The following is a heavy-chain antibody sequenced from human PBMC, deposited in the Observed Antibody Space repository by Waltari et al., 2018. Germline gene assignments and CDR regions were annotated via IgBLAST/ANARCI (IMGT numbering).Heavy chain of an antibody. D-gene: IGHD3-3*01. V-gene: IGHV2-5*01. J-gene: IGHJ4*02. CDR2: IYWNDDK. CDR1: GFSLSTSGVG. CDR3: AHFRYDFWSGYYTGHFDY. Sequence: QITLKESGPTLVKPTQTLTLTCTFSGFSLSTSGVGVGWIRQPPGKALEWLALIYWNDDKRYSPSLKSRLTITKDTSKNQVVLTMTNMDPVDTATYYCAHFRYDFWSGYYTGHFDYWGQGTLVTVSS.